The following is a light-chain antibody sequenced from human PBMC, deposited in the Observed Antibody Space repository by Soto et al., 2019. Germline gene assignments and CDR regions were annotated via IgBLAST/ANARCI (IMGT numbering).Light chain of an antibody. CDR1: QSISGW. V-gene: IGKV1-5*03. CDR3: QQYNSYSWT. J-gene: IGKJ1*01. Sequence: DIQMTQSPSTLSAYVGDRVTITCRASQSISGWLAWYQQKPGKAPKLLIYKASSLESGVPSRFSGSGSGTEFTLTIISLQPVDFAAYYCQQYNSYSWTVGQGPKVEIK. CDR2: KAS.